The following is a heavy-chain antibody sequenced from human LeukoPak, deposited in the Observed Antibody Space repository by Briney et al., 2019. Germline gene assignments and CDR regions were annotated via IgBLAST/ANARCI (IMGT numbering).Heavy chain of an antibody. CDR2: IDHSESA. CDR3: ARRYSSGFYYFDY. D-gene: IGHD6-19*01. CDR1: GGSFSGYY. J-gene: IGHJ4*02. Sequence: SETLSLTCSVYGGSFSGYYWTWIRQPPGKGLEWIGEIDHSESANHSPSLKSRLTMSVDTSKSQSSLRLNSVTAADTATYYCARRYSSGFYYFDYWGQGALVTVSS. V-gene: IGHV4-34*01.